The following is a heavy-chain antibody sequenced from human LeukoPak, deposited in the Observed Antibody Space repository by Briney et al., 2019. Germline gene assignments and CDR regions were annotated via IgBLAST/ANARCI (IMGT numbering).Heavy chain of an antibody. CDR1: GGTFSSYA. J-gene: IGHJ4*02. CDR2: MNTNSGNT. D-gene: IGHD3-3*01. V-gene: IGHV1-8*02. CDR3: ARGLPKAVFGVVIED. Sequence: ASVKVSCKASGGTFSSYAISWVRQATGQGLEWMGWMNTNSGNTGYSQNFQGRVTMTRDTSISTAYMELSSLMSEDTAVYYCARGLPKAVFGVVIEDWGQGTLVTVSS.